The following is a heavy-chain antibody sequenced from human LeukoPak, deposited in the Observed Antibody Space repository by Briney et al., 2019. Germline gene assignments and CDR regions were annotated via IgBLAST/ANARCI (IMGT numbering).Heavy chain of an antibody. CDR1: GGSISSGTYY. V-gene: IGHV4-61*02. Sequence: SETLSLTCPVSGGSISSGTYYWTWIRQPAGKGLEWIGRIYTSGRTNYNPSLKSRVTMSVDSSKNQFSLKLSSVTAADTAVYYCARGLGVRGSWFDPWGQGTLVNVSS. D-gene: IGHD3-10*01. CDR3: ARGLGVRGSWFDP. CDR2: IYTSGRT. J-gene: IGHJ5*02.